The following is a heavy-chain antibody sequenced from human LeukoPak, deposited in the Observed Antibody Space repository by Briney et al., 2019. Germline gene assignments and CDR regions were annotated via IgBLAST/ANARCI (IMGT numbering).Heavy chain of an antibody. CDR1: GFTFSSYA. CDR2: ISGSGGGT. J-gene: IGHJ6*02. D-gene: IGHD3-3*01. CDR3: AKGFVGRGPYYGMDV. V-gene: IGHV3-23*01. Sequence: GGSLRLSCAASGFTFSSYAMSWVRQAPGKGLEWVSAISGSGGGTYYADSVKGRFTISRDNSKNTLYLQMNSLRAEDTAVYYCAKGFVGRGPYYGMDVWGQGTTVTVSS.